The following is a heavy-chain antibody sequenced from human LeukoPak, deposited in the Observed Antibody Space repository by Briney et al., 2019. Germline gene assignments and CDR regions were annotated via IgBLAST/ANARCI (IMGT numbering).Heavy chain of an antibody. CDR3: AKVLLRALDYMDV. CDR2: ISGSGGST. CDR1: GFTFSSYA. V-gene: IGHV3-23*01. Sequence: GGSLRLSCAASGFTFSSYAMNWVRQAPGKGLEWVSAISGSGGSTYYADFVKGRLTISRDNSKSTLYLQMNNLRADDTAVYYCAKVLLRALDYMDVWGKGTTVTVSS. J-gene: IGHJ6*03. D-gene: IGHD2-15*01.